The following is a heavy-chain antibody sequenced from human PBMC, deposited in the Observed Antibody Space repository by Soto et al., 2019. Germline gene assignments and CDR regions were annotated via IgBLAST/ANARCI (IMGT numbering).Heavy chain of an antibody. CDR1: GATIPSYY. CDR2: IYYNGTT. D-gene: IGHD3-22*01. J-gene: IGHJ6*02. CDR3: ARNHYYYDTAGFRSYGMDV. Sequence: PSETLSLTSSVSGATIPSYYWGRTQQSPRQGLEWIGYIYYNGTTNYNTSLMSRVTISVDTSKNQFSLKLRSVTAADSAVYYCARNHYYYDTAGFRSYGMDVWGQGTTVTVS. V-gene: IGHV4-59*01.